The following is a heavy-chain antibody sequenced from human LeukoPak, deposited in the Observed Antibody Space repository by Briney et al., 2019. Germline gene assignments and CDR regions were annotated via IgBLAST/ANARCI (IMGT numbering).Heavy chain of an antibody. Sequence: NPSETLSLTCAVYGGSFSGYYWSWIRQPPGKGLEWIGEINHSGSTNYNPSLKSRVTISVDTSKNQFSLKLSSVTAADTAVYYCARVPLYYYDSSGYSFDAFDIWGQGTMVTVSS. CDR2: INHSGST. V-gene: IGHV4-34*01. D-gene: IGHD3-22*01. CDR3: ARVPLYYYDSSGYSFDAFDI. CDR1: GGSFSGYY. J-gene: IGHJ3*02.